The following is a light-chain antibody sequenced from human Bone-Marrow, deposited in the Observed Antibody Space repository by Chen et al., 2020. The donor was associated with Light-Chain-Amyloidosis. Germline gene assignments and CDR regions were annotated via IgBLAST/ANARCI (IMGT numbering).Light chain of an antibody. CDR1: IGDVGTYNY. CDR2: AVS. Sequence: QSALTQPASVSGSPGQSITISCTGTIGDVGTYNYVSWYQQHPGKAPKVLIYAVSTRPSGVSNRFSGSKSGNTASLTISGLQAEDEADYYCSSFTSSSSYVFGPGTKVTVL. CDR3: SSFTSSSSYV. V-gene: IGLV2-14*01. J-gene: IGLJ1*01.